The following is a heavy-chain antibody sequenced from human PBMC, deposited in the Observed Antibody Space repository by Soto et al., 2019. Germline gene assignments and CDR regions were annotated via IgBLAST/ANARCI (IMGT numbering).Heavy chain of an antibody. V-gene: IGHV3-9*01. CDR2: ISWNSGSI. Sequence: EVQLVESGGGLVQPGGSLRLSCAVSGFTFDDYAMHWVRQAPGKGLEWVSGISWNSGSIGYADSVKGRFTISRDNSKNSLYVQMNSLRPEDTALYYCANDVYSSSPHIGFDIWGQGTMVTVSS. CDR3: ANDVYSSSPHIGFDI. D-gene: IGHD6-6*01. CDR1: GFTFDDYA. J-gene: IGHJ3*02.